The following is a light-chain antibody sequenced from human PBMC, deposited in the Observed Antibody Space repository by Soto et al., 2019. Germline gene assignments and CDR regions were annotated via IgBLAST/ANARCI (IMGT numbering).Light chain of an antibody. V-gene: IGKV1-33*01. CDR1: QDIRKY. J-gene: IGKJ3*01. CDR3: QHYDNLPPFT. Sequence: DIQMTQSPSSLSASVGDRVTITCQASQDIRKYLNWYQQKPGRAPKLLIYGASNLETGVPSRFSGSGYGTDFTCTISSLQSDDIASYYCQHYDNLPPFTFGPRTKLAIK. CDR2: GAS.